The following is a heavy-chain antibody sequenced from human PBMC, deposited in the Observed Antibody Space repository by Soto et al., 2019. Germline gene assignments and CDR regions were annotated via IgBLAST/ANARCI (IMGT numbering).Heavy chain of an antibody. V-gene: IGHV1-69*02. Sequence: QVQLVQSGAEVKKPGSSVKVSCKASGGTFSSYTISWVRQAPGQGLEWMGRIIPILGIANYAQKFQGRVTITADKSTSTAYMELSSLRSEDTAVYYCARSDYGDYPLDYWGQGTLVTGSS. CDR2: IIPILGIA. J-gene: IGHJ4*02. CDR3: ARSDYGDYPLDY. CDR1: GGTFSSYT. D-gene: IGHD4-17*01.